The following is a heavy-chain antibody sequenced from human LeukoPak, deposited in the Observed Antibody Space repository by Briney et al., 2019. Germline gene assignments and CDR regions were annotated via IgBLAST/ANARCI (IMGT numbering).Heavy chain of an antibody. CDR2: ITSNGHIL. Sequence: GGPQRLSCAASGFTFSDFYVSWIREAPGKVLECVSYITSNGHILYESNSVKGRFTISRDNAKNSLYLQMDNLRADDTAVYYGARDFGGHSAGGDAFDVWGQGTMVTVSS. D-gene: IGHD2-21*01. CDR3: ARDFGGHSAGGDAFDV. CDR1: GFTFSDFY. J-gene: IGHJ3*01. V-gene: IGHV3-11*01.